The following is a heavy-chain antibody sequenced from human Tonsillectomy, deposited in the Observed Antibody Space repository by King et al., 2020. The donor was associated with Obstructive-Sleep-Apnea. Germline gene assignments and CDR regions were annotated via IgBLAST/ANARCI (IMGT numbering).Heavy chain of an antibody. CDR2: ISYDGINK. CDR1: GFTFSNYA. D-gene: IGHD2-2*01. Sequence: VQLVESGGGVVQPGTSLRLSCAASGFTFSNYAMHWVRQAPGKGLEWVAVISYDGINKYFADSVKGRFTISRDNSKNTLYVQMNSLRAEDTAVYYCASNFSEYCSSTTCYAINGMDVWGQGTTVTVSS. CDR3: ASNFSEYCSSTTCYAINGMDV. V-gene: IGHV3-30-3*01. J-gene: IGHJ6*02.